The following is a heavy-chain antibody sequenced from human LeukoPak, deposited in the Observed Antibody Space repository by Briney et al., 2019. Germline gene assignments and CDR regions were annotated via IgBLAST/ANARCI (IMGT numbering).Heavy chain of an antibody. CDR1: GGSFSGYY. D-gene: IGHD2-2*02. CDR3: ARGELGYCSSTSCYRLDP. J-gene: IGHJ5*02. CDR2: IYTSGST. V-gene: IGHV4-59*10. Sequence: SETLSLTCAVYGGSFSGYYWSWIRQPAGKGLEWIGRIYTSGSTNYNPSLKSRVTMSVDTSKNQFSLKLSSVTAADTAVYYCARGELGYCSSTSCYRLDPWGQGTLVTVSS.